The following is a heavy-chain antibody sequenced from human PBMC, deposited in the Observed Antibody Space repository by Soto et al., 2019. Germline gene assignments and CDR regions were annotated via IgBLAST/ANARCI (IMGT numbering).Heavy chain of an antibody. J-gene: IGHJ6*02. Sequence: HVQLVESGGGVVQPGRSLRLSCAASGFTFGSYAMHWVRQAPGKGLEWVAVISYDGSNKYYADSVKGRFTISRDNSKNTLYLQMNSLRAEDTAVYYCARSFQGRGPPYGMDVWGQGTTVTVSS. D-gene: IGHD2-15*01. CDR2: ISYDGSNK. CDR3: ARSFQGRGPPYGMDV. CDR1: GFTFGSYA. V-gene: IGHV3-30-3*01.